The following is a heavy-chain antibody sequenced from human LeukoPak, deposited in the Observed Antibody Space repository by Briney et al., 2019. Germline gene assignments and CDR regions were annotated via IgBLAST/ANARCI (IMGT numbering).Heavy chain of an antibody. V-gene: IGHV3-74*01. CDR1: GFTFSSYG. Sequence: GGSLRLSCAASGFTFSSYGMHWVRQAPGEGPVWIALINSDQTDTIYVDSVKGRFAISRDNAKNLLFLQMYNLRAEDTAVYFCVRDRVATIWTYHPTFDSSGQGALVTVSS. D-gene: IGHD1-7*01. CDR3: VRDRVATIWTYHPTFDS. J-gene: IGHJ4*02. CDR2: INSDQTDT.